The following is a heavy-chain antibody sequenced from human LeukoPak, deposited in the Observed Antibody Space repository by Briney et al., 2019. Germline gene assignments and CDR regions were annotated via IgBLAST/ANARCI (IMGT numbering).Heavy chain of an antibody. J-gene: IGHJ4*02. Sequence: SETLSLTCTVSGGSISSSSYYWGWIRQPPGKGLEWIGSIYYSGSTYYNPSLKSRVTISVDTSKNQFSLKLSSVTAADTAVYYCARSMGREFDYRGQGTLVTVSS. CDR2: IYYSGST. D-gene: IGHD3-10*01. CDR3: ARSMGREFDY. V-gene: IGHV4-39*01. CDR1: GGSISSSSYY.